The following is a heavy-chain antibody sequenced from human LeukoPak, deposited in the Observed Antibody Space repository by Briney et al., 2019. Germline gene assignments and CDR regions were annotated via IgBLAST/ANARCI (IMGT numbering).Heavy chain of an antibody. J-gene: IGHJ4*02. CDR1: GGSISSYY. Sequence: SETLSLTCTVSGGSISSYYWSWIRQPPGKGLEWIGYIYYSGSTNYNPSLKSRVTISVDTSKNQFSLKLSSVTAADTAVYYCAREAIAAPYPDYWGRGTLVTVSS. D-gene: IGHD6-13*01. CDR3: AREAIAAPYPDY. V-gene: IGHV4-59*12. CDR2: IYYSGST.